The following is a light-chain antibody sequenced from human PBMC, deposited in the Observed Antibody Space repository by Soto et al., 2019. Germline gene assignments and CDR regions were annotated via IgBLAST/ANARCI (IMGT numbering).Light chain of an antibody. CDR3: CSYAGIGTVV. V-gene: IGLV2-23*01. CDR2: EAT. Sequence: QSALTQPASVSGSPEQTITISCTGTSSDVGSYNLVSWYQQHPGKAPKVMIYEATKRPSGVSNRFSGSKSGNTASLTISGRQAEDEDDYYCCSYAGIGTVVFGGGTKVTVL. CDR1: SSDVGSYNL. J-gene: IGLJ3*02.